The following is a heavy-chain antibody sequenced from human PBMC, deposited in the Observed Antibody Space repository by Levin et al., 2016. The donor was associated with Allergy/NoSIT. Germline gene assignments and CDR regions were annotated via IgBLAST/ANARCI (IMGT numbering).Heavy chain of an antibody. CDR2: ISYDGSDK. CDR1: GFTFSSYP. V-gene: IGHV3-30*04. D-gene: IGHD6-13*01. CDR3: ARGRESSSGYYYYGMDF. Sequence: GESLKISCAASGFTFSSYPMLWVRQAPGKGLEWVAVISYDGSDKHYADSVKGRSTISRDTSRKTVSLQMNSLRADDTAMYYCARGRESSSGYYYYGMDFWGQGTTVTVSS. J-gene: IGHJ6*02.